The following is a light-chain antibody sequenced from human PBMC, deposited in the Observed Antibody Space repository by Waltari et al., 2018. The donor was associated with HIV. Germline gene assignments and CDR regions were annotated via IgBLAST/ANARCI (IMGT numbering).Light chain of an antibody. V-gene: IGLV1-51*01. CDR1: SSNIGHND. CDR2: DNN. CDR3: GTWDSSLSAVV. J-gene: IGLJ2*01. Sequence: QSVLTQPPSVAAAPGQKVTISCAGSSSNIGHNDVYWYQQLPGTAPKLLIYDNNKRPSGIPDRFSGSKSGTSATLGITGLQTGDEADYYCGTWDSSLSAVVFGGGTKLTVL.